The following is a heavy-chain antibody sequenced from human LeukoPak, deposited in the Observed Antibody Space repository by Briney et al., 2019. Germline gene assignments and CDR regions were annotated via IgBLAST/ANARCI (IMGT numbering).Heavy chain of an antibody. V-gene: IGHV3-74*03. J-gene: IGHJ4*02. Sequence: GGSLRLSCVASGFTFSNYWIHWVRQAPGKGLVWVSRINPDGGSTMYADSVKGRFTISRDNAKNTLFLQMNSLRADDTAVYYCARGGSGGVCNYWGQGTLVTVSS. CDR2: INPDGGST. D-gene: IGHD3-10*01. CDR3: ARGGSGGVCNY. CDR1: GFTFSNYW.